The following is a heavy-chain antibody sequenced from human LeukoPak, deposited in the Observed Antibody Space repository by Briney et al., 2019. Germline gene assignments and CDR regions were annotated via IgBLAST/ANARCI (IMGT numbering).Heavy chain of an antibody. Sequence: GGSLRLSCAASGFTFSSYAMSWVRQAPGKGLEWVSSISSSSSYIYYADSVKGRFTISRDNAKNSLYLQMNSLRAEDTAVYYCARVSELERRPPLTGGLDYWGQGTLVTVSS. CDR1: GFTFSSYA. V-gene: IGHV3-21*01. CDR3: ARVSELERRPPLTGGLDY. J-gene: IGHJ4*02. D-gene: IGHD1-1*01. CDR2: ISSSSSYI.